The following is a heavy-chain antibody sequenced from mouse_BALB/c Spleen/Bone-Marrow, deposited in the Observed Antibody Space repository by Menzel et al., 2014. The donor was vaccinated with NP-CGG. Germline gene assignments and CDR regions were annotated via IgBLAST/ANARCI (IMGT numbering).Heavy chain of an antibody. J-gene: IGHJ4*01. CDR1: GYTFTRYW. D-gene: IGHD1-1*01. CDR2: INPSTGYT. CDR3: ARGDYYGKGGAMDY. Sequence: QVQLKESGAELAKPGASVKMSCKASGYTFTRYWRHWVKPGPGQGLEWIGYINPSTGYTEYNQKFKDKATLTADKSSSTAYMQLSSLTSEDSAVYYCARGDYYGKGGAMDYWGQGTSVTVSS. V-gene: IGHV1-7*01.